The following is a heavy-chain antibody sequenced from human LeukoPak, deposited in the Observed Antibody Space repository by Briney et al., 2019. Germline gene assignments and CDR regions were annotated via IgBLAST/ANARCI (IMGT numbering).Heavy chain of an antibody. CDR1: GGSISTSSYY. CDR2: IFYSGST. D-gene: IGHD3-10*01. Sequence: SETLSLTCTVSGGSISTSSYYWGWVRQPPGKGLEWIGNIFYSGSTYYSPSLKSRVTISLDTSRNQFSLKLNSVTAADTAVYYCAREAYYYGSGDYYYYMDVWGKGTTVTISS. V-gene: IGHV4-39*07. CDR3: AREAYYYGSGDYYYYMDV. J-gene: IGHJ6*03.